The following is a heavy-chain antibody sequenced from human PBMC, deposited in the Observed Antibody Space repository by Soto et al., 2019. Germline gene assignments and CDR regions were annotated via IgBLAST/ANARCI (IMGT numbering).Heavy chain of an antibody. D-gene: IGHD3-9*01. CDR2: INAGNGNT. CDR3: ARDLTHEYYYYMDV. J-gene: IGHJ6*03. CDR1: GYTLTSYA. Sequence: ASVKVSCKASGYTLTSYAMHWVRQAPGQRLEWMGWINAGNGNTKYSQKFQGRVTITRDTSASTAYMELSSLRSEDTAVYYCARDLTHEYYYYMDVLVKGTTVTVSS. V-gene: IGHV1-3*01.